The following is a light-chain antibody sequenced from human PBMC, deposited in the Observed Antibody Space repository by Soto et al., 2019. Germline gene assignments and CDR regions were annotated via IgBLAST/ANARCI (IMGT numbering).Light chain of an antibody. Sequence: DIVLTQSPATLSLSPGERATLSCRASQSVGNYLAWYQQKPGQAPRLLIYGASNRATGIPARFSGSASGTDFTLTISRREPDDFAVYYWQRRSKWLFTVGPGTKVEIE. CDR2: GAS. CDR1: QSVGNY. J-gene: IGKJ3*01. CDR3: QRRSKWLFT. V-gene: IGKV3-11*01.